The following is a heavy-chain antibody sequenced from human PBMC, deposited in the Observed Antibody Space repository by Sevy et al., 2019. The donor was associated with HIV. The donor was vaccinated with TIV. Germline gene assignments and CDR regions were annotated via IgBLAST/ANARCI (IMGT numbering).Heavy chain of an antibody. CDR2: ISSSGSTI. D-gene: IGHD2-2*02. J-gene: IGHJ3*02. V-gene: IGHV3-48*03. CDR3: AREGPQGGYCSSTSCYKVPYAFDI. Sequence: GGSLRLSCAASGFTFSSYEMNWVRQAPGKGLEWVSYISSSGSTIYYAHSVKGRFTISIDNAKNSLYLQMNSLRAEDTAVYYCAREGPQGGYCSSTSCYKVPYAFDIWGQGTMVTVSS. CDR1: GFTFSSYE.